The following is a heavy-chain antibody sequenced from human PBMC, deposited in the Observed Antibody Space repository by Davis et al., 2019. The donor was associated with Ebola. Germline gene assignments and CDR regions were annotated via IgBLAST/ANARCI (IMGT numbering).Heavy chain of an antibody. CDR3: ARDRQDYYDSKQGEEGYFDY. D-gene: IGHD3-22*01. CDR1: GFTFSSYS. V-gene: IGHV3-48*02. CDR2: ISSSSSTI. Sequence: PGGSLRLSCAASGFTFSSYSMNWVRQAPGKGLEWVSYISSSSSTIYYADSVKGRFTISRDNAKNSLYLQMNSLRDEDTAVYYCARDRQDYYDSKQGEEGYFDYWGQGTLVTVSS. J-gene: IGHJ4*02.